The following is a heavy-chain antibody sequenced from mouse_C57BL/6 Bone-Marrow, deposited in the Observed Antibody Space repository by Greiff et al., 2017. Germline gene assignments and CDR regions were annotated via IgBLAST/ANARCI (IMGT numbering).Heavy chain of an antibody. V-gene: IGHV5-17*01. CDR3: ARGPPITTVVARYFDV. CDR2: IGSGSSTI. D-gene: IGHD1-1*01. J-gene: IGHJ1*03. CDR1: GFTFSDYG. Sequence: EVKLMESGGGLVKPGGSLKLSCAASGFTFSDYGMHWVRQAPEKGLEWVAYIGSGSSTIYYADTVKGRFTISRDNAKNTLFLQMTSLRSEDTAMYYCARGPPITTVVARYFDVWGTGTTVTVSS.